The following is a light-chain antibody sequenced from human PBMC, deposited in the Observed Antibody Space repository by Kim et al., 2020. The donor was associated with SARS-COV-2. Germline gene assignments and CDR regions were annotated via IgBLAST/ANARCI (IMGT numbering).Light chain of an antibody. V-gene: IGKV1-33*01. J-gene: IGKJ4*01. CDR2: DAS. CDR3: QQYDNLPT. CDR1: QDISNY. Sequence: DIQMTQSPSSLSASVGDRVTITCQASQDISNYLNWYQQKPGKAPKLLIYDASNLETGVPSRFSGSGSGTDFTFTISSLQPEDIATYYCQQYDNLPTCGGGTKVDIK.